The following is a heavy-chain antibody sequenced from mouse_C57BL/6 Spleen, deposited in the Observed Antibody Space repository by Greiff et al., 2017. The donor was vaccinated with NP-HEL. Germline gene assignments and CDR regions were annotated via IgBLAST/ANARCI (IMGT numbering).Heavy chain of an antibody. CDR1: GYTFTDYY. D-gene: IGHD1-1*01. CDR2: IYPGSGNT. Sequence: QVQLQQSGAELVRPGASVKLSCKASGYTFTDYYINWVKQRPGQGLEWIARIYPGSGNTYYNEKFKGKATLTAEKSSSTAYMQLSSLTSEDSAVYFCAASVVAWERSFDYWGQGTTLTVSS. CDR3: AASVVAWERSFDY. V-gene: IGHV1-76*01. J-gene: IGHJ2*01.